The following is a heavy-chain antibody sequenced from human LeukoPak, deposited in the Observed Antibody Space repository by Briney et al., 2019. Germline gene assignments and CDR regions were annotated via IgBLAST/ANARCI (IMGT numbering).Heavy chain of an antibody. J-gene: IGHJ6*03. CDR3: AKDGAHYDYVWGSYRYGHMDV. Sequence: GGSLRLSCAASGFTFDDYGMHWVRQAPGKGLEWVSGINWNGGSTRYTDSVKGRFTISRDNAKNSLYLQMNSLRAEDTALYYCAKDGAHYDYVWGSYRYGHMDVWGRGTTVTVSS. CDR1: GFTFDDYG. D-gene: IGHD3-16*02. V-gene: IGHV3-20*04. CDR2: INWNGGST.